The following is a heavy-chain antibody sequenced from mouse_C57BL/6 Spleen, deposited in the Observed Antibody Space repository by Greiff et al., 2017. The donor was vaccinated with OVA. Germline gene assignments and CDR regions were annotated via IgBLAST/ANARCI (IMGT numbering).Heavy chain of an antibody. V-gene: IGHV5-16*01. J-gene: IGHJ2*01. CDR2: INYDGSST. Sequence: RVESEGGLVQPGSSMKLSCTASGFTFSDYYMAWVRQVPEKGLEWVANINYDGSSTYYLDSLKSRFIISRDNAKNILYLQMSSLKSEDTATYYCARDEGNSYFDYWGQGTTLTVSS. CDR1: GFTFSDYY. D-gene: IGHD2-1*01. CDR3: ARDEGNSYFDY.